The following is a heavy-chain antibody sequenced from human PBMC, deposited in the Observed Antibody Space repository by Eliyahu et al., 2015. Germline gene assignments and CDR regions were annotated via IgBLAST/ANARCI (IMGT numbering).Heavy chain of an antibody. CDR1: GYTFTGYX. V-gene: IGHV1-2*02. CDR2: INPNSGGT. Sequence: QVQLVXSGAEXKKPGASVKVSCKASGYTFTGYXMHWVRQAPGQGLEWMGWINPNSGGTNYAQKFQSRVTMTRDTSISTAYMELSRLRSDDTAVYYCARSKQWLEPVDYWGQGTLVTVSS. D-gene: IGHD6-19*01. CDR3: ARSKQWLEPVDY. J-gene: IGHJ4*02.